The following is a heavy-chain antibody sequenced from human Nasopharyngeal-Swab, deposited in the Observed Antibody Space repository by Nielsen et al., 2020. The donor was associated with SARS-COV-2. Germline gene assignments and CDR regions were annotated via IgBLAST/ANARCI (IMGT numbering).Heavy chain of an antibody. CDR2: IIPIFGTE. CDR3: ARGPSSGYYLYAFDI. V-gene: IGHV1-69*01. D-gene: IGHD3-22*01. J-gene: IGHJ3*02. Sequence: WVGQAPGQGLGWLGGIIPIFGTENYPQKFQGRVTITADESTSTAYMELSSRRSEDAAVYYWARGPSSGYYLYAFDIWGQGTMVTVSS.